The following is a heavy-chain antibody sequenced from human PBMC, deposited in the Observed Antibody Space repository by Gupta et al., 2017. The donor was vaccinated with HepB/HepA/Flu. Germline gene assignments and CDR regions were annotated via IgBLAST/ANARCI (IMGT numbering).Heavy chain of an antibody. CDR1: GFKFSLFG. Sequence: VQLLESGGGVVQPGRSLRLSCATSGFKFSLFGMPWVRQAPGKGLEWVAVIWHDGTDSYHAASVQGRFTISRDNSKNTLYLQMNSLRVEDTAVYYCVKEEFIGGTGITNWIESWGQGTLVTVSS. D-gene: IGHD2-15*01. J-gene: IGHJ5*01. V-gene: IGHV3-33*06. CDR3: VKEEFIGGTGITNWIES. CDR2: IWHDGTDS.